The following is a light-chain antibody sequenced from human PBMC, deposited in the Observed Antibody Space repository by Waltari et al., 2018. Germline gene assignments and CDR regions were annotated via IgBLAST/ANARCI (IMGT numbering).Light chain of an antibody. CDR1: ISDIGAYNL. CDR2: VVS. CDR3: SSYTDSRTWV. Sequence: QSALTQPASVSGSPGQSITISCTGTISDIGAYNLVSWYKQHPDDAPRLFIFVVSDRPSGVSNRVSGSKSGNRASLTISGLQADDEADYYCSSYTDSRTWVFGGGTRLTVL. J-gene: IGLJ3*02. V-gene: IGLV2-14*01.